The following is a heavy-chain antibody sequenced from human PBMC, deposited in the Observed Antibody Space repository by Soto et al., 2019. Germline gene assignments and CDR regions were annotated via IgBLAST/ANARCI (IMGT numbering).Heavy chain of an antibody. D-gene: IGHD2-2*01. CDR1: GGSISSGGYY. J-gene: IGHJ4*02. V-gene: IGHV4-31*03. CDR2: IYYSGST. Sequence: SETLSLTCTVSGGSISSGGYYWSWIRQHPGKGLEWIGYIYYSGSTYYNPSLKSRVTISVDTSKNQFSLKLSSVTAADTAVYYCARGSRSVVVVPAAIRFDYWGQGTLVTVPQ. CDR3: ARGSRSVVVVPAAIRFDY.